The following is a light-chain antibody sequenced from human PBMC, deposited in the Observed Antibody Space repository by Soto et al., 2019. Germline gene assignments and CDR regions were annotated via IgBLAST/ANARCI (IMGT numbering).Light chain of an antibody. J-gene: IGKJ1*01. V-gene: IGKV3-11*01. CDR1: QSVSSY. CDR3: QHRSNWPPWT. Sequence: EIVLTQSPATLSLSPGERATLSCRASQSVSSYLAWDQQKPGQAPRLLIYDASNRVTGIPARFSGSGSGTDFTLTISSLEPEDFAVYYCQHRSNWPPWTFGQGTKVEIK. CDR2: DAS.